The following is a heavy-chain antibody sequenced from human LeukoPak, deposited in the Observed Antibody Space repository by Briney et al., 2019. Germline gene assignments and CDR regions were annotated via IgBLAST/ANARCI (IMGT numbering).Heavy chain of an antibody. CDR2: IHYSGSS. V-gene: IGHV4-59*01. CDR1: VGFIRDYY. D-gene: IGHD5-12*01. Sequence: SQTLSLTCTFWVGFIRDYYWRWIRQPRGKGLEGIGYIHYSGSSSYNPSLKSRVTIAVDTCKKQFSLKLSSVTAADTAVYYCARYDRSGYGFDCWGQGTLVTVSS. CDR3: ARYDRSGYGFDC. J-gene: IGHJ4*02.